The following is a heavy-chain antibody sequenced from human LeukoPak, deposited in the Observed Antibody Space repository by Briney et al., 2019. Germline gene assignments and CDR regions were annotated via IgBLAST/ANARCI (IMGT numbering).Heavy chain of an antibody. CDR2: LHHSGST. D-gene: IGHD3-22*01. J-gene: IGHJ4*02. Sequence: PSGTLSLTCAVSGDSLSRNYWWTWVRPPPGKGLEWIGELHHSGSTNYSPSLKSRATISVDYSRNQFSLGLSSGTAAEAAVYYWARGIPGYFGTSGYYYDYWGQGTLVTVSS. V-gene: IGHV4-4*02. CDR3: ARGIPGYFGTSGYYYDY. CDR1: GDSLSRNYW.